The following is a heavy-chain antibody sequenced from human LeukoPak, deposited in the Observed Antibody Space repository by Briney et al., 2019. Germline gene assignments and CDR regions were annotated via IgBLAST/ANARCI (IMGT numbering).Heavy chain of an antibody. CDR2: INSDGSST. D-gene: IGHD2-15*01. CDR1: GFTFSSYW. J-gene: IGHJ4*02. CDR3: ARGYCSGGSCPDYFDY. V-gene: IGHV3-74*01. Sequence: GGSLRLSCAASGFTFSSYWMHWVRQAPGKGLVWVSRINSDGSSTSYADSVKGRFTISRDNAKNSLYLQMNSLRAGDTAVYYCARGYCSGGSCPDYFDYWGQGTLVTVSS.